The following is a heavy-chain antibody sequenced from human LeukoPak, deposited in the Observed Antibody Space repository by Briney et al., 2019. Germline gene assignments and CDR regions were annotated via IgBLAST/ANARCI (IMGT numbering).Heavy chain of an antibody. D-gene: IGHD3-22*01. CDR2: IKQDGSEK. V-gene: IGHV3-7*01. J-gene: IGHJ5*02. CDR1: GFTFSSYA. CDR3: ARDSSGYYYGANWFDP. Sequence: GGSLRLSCAASGFTFSSYAMSWVRQAPGKGLEWVANIKQDGSEKYYVDSVKGRFTISRDNAKNSLYLQMNSQRAEDTAVYYCARDSSGYYYGANWFDPWGQGTLVTVSS.